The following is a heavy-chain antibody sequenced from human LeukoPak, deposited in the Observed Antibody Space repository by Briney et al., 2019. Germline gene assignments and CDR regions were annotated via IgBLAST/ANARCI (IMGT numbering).Heavy chain of an antibody. CDR2: INPSGGST. D-gene: IGHD3-10*01. J-gene: IGHJ5*02. Sequence: ASVKVSCKASGYTFTSYYMHWVRQAPGQGLEWMGIINPSGGSTSYAQKFQGRVTMTRDMSTSTVYMELSSLRSEDTAVYYCARDQLGQGFDPWGQGTLVTVSS. V-gene: IGHV1-46*01. CDR3: ARDQLGQGFDP. CDR1: GYTFTSYY.